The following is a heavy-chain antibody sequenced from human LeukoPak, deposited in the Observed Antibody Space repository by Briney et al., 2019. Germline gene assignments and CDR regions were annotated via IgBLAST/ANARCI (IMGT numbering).Heavy chain of an antibody. CDR2: IYYSGST. V-gene: IGHV4-39*07. Sequence: PSQTLTLTCTVSGGSISSSSYYWGWIRQPPGKGLEWIGSIYYSGSTYYNPSLKSRVTISVDTSKNQFSLKLSSVTAADTAVYYCAGIAVAGRLNWYFDLWGRGTLVTVSS. J-gene: IGHJ2*01. CDR1: GGSISSSSYY. CDR3: AGIAVAGRLNWYFDL. D-gene: IGHD6-19*01.